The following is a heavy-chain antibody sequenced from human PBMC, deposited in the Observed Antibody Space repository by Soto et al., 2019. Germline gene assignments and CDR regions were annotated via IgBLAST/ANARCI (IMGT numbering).Heavy chain of an antibody. V-gene: IGHV1-18*01. CDR2: ISAYNGNT. CDR3: ARDLPFDTIFGVVTRFHY. CDR1: GYTFTSYG. D-gene: IGHD3-3*01. Sequence: ASVKVSCKASGYTFTSYGISWVRQAPGQGLEWMGWISAYNGNTNYAQKLQGRVTMTTDTSTSTAYMELRSLRSDDTAVYYCARDLPFDTIFGVVTRFHYWGQGTLVTVSS. J-gene: IGHJ4*02.